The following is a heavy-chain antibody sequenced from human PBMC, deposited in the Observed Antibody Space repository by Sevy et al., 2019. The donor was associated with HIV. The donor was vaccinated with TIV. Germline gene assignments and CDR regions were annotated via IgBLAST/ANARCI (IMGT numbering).Heavy chain of an antibody. Sequence: ASVKVSCKASGYTFTDYYMHWVRQAPGQGLEWMGRINPNSGGTNYPQKFQGRVTMTRDTSFTTAYMELSRLTFDDTAVYYCAREVATGVHFDYWGQGTLVTVSS. CDR2: INPNSGGT. J-gene: IGHJ4*02. D-gene: IGHD5-12*01. V-gene: IGHV1-2*06. CDR1: GYTFTDYY. CDR3: AREVATGVHFDY.